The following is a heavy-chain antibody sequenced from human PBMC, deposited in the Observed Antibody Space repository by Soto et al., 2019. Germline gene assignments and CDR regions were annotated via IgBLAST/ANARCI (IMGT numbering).Heavy chain of an antibody. V-gene: IGHV3-21*01. J-gene: IGHJ4*02. CDR2: ISSSSSYI. CDR3: ARKESYYDSSGYSG. D-gene: IGHD3-22*01. Sequence: PGGSLRLSCAASGFTFSSYSMNWVRQAPGKGLEWVSSISSSSSYIYYADSVKGRFTISRDNAKNSLYLQMNSLGAEDTAVYYCARKESYYDSSGYSGWGQGTLVTVSS. CDR1: GFTFSSYS.